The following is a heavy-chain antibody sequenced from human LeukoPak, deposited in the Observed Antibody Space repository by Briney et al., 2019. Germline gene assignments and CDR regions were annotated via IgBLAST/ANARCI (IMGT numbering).Heavy chain of an antibody. CDR1: GFSFSNNP. V-gene: IGHV3-30*01. CDR2: SSSDGNNE. CDR3: ARGSATTLYYYYYMDV. J-gene: IGHJ6*03. Sequence: HPGGSLRLSCAASGFSFSNNPMHWVRQAPGRGLEWVAVSSSDGNNEYYADSVKGRFTISRDNSNNTLYLQMNSLRPEDTAVYYCARGSATTLYYYYYMDVWGKGTTVTVSS. D-gene: IGHD1-26*01.